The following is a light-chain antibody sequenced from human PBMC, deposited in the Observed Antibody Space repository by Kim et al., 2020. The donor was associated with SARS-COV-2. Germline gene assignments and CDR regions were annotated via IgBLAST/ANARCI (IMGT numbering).Light chain of an antibody. CDR1: SNNVGNEG. CDR3: SAWDSSLTAWV. CDR2: RNT. J-gene: IGLJ3*02. V-gene: IGLV10-54*01. Sequence: ETAPPTCTGNSNNVGNEGAAWLQQHQGHPPKVLSYRNTNRPSGISERFSASRSGNTASLTITGLQPEDEADYYCSAWDSSLTAWVFGGGTQLTVL.